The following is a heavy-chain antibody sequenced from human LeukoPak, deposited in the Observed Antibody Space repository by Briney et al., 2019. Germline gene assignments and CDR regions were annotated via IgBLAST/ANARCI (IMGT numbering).Heavy chain of an antibody. CDR1: GASISAFH. CDR2: IYSSGST. J-gene: IGHJ4*02. V-gene: IGHV4-4*07. Sequence: SETLSLTCTVSGASISAFHWTWFRQPAGKGLEWIGLIYSSGSTLFNPSLKSRVAMSVDLTKNRLSLKLTSVTAADTAMYYCARKDGDYWGWGTLVTVSS. CDR3: ARKDGDY.